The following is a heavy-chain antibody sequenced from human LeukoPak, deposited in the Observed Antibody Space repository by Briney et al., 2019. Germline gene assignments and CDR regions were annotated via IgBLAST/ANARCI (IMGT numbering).Heavy chain of an antibody. D-gene: IGHD3-22*01. CDR3: AKDTDYYDLNIDAFDI. J-gene: IGHJ3*02. V-gene: IGHV3-23*01. Sequence: GGSLRLSCAASAFTFSSYAMTWDRQAPGKGLEWVSAISGSGGSTYYADSVKGRFTISRDNPKNTLYLQMNSLRAEDTAVYYCAKDTDYYDLNIDAFDIWGQGTMVTVSS. CDR2: ISGSGGST. CDR1: AFTFSSYA.